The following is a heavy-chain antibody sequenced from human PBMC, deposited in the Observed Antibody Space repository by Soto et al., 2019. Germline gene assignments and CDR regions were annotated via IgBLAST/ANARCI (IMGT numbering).Heavy chain of an antibody. Sequence: SVKVSCKASGGSFSSYTISWVRQPPGQGHEWMGRIIPILGIANYAQMFQGRVSIPADKSTSIAYMELSSLRSEDTAVYYCAITFPGSGSTRDAFDICGQGTLVTVS. CDR1: GGSFSSYT. CDR3: AITFPGSGSTRDAFDI. D-gene: IGHD5-12*01. CDR2: IIPILGIA. J-gene: IGHJ3*02. V-gene: IGHV1-69*02.